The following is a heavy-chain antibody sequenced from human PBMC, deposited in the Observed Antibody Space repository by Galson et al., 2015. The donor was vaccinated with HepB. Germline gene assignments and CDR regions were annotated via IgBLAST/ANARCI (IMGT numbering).Heavy chain of an antibody. Sequence: ETLSLTCTVSGGSISSSSYYWDWIRQPPGKGLEWIGSFYYSGTTYYNPSLEGRVTISVDTSKNQFSLKLSSVTAADTAVYYCGRRSGRSYYAFDYWGQGTLVTVSS. V-gene: IGHV4-39*01. CDR3: GRRSGRSYYAFDY. CDR1: GGSISSSSYY. D-gene: IGHD1-26*01. CDR2: FYYSGTT. J-gene: IGHJ4*02.